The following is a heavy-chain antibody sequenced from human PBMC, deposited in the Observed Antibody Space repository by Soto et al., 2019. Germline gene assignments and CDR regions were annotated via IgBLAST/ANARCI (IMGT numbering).Heavy chain of an antibody. Sequence: SETLSLTCAVYGGSFSGYYWSWIRQPPGKGLEWIGEINHSGSTNYNPSLKSRVTISVDTSKNQFSLKLSSVTAADTAVYYCARAPSWRGGYGQWGQGTLVTVSS. J-gene: IGHJ4*02. CDR1: GGSFSGYY. V-gene: IGHV4-34*01. D-gene: IGHD5-12*01. CDR3: ARAPSWRGGYGQ. CDR2: INHSGST.